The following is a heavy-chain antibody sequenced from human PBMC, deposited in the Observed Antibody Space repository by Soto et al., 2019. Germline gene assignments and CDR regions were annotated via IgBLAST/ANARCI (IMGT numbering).Heavy chain of an antibody. J-gene: IGHJ1*01. CDR2: ISSSSSTI. CDR3: ARDLSGGGGFQH. CDR1: GFTFSSYS. Sequence: EVQLVESGGGLVQPGGSLRLSCAASGFTFSSYSMNWVRQAPGKGLEWVSYISSSSSTIYYADSVKGRFTISRDNAKNSLYLQRNSLRAEDTAVYYCARDLSGGGGFQHWGQGTLVTVSS. D-gene: IGHD3-16*01. V-gene: IGHV3-48*01.